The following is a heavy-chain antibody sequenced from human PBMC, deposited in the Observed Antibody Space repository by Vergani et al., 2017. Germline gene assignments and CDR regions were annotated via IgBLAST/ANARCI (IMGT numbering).Heavy chain of an antibody. CDR3: AKYLRDSTDGLPDS. J-gene: IGHJ4*02. V-gene: IGHV3-23*01. CDR2: ISGSGGST. Sequence: EVQLLESGGDLVQPGGSLRLSCAASGFTFNHYAMNWVRQAPGKGLEWVSGISGSGGSTYYAGSVKGRFTISRGSSKNTLYLQMDSLRSEDTALYYCAKYLRDSTDGLPDSWGPETLVIVSS. D-gene: IGHD2-21*02. CDR1: GFTFNHYA.